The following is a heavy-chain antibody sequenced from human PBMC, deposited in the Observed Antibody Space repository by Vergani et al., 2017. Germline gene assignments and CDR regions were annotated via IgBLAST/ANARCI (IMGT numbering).Heavy chain of an antibody. D-gene: IGHD3-3*01. CDR2: IYYSGST. CDR1: GGSISSGGYY. CDR3: ARGRPTYDFLSGYYMG. V-gene: IGHV4-31*03. J-gene: IGHJ4*02. Sequence: QVQLQESGPGLVKPSQTLSLTCTVSGGSISSGGYYWSWIRQPPGKGLEWIGYIYYSGSTYYNPSLKSRVTISVETSKNQFSLKLSSVTAADTAVYYCARGRPTYDFLSGYYMGWGQGTLVTVSS.